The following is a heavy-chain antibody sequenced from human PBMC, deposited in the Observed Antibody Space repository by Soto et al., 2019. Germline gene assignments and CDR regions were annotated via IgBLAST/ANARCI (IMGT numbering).Heavy chain of an antibody. CDR1: GGSISSGGYY. J-gene: IGHJ4*02. CDR3: ARGGYSYGRYFDS. CDR2: IYYSGST. V-gene: IGHV4-31*03. D-gene: IGHD5-18*01. Sequence: SETLSLTCTVSGGSISSGGYYWSWIRQHPGKGLEWIGYIYYSGSTYYNPSLKSRVTISVDTSKNQFSLKLSSVTAADTAVYYCARGGYSYGRYFDSWGQGTLVTVSS.